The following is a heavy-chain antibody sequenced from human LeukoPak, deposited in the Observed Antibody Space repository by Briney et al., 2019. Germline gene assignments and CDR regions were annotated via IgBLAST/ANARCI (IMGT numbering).Heavy chain of an antibody. CDR1: GGSITDYD. V-gene: IGHV4-59*08. D-gene: IGHD3-10*01. J-gene: IGHJ4*02. Sequence: SETLSLTCTVSGGSITDYDGAWIRQPPGKGLEWIGFIYYSGSTNYNPSLTTRATLSVDTSKTQFSLELNSVTAADTAVYYCARRGFGEAMEYWGQGPLVAVSS. CDR2: IYYSGST. CDR3: ARRGFGEAMEY.